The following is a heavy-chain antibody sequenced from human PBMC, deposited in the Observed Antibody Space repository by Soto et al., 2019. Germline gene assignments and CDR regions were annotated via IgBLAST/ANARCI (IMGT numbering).Heavy chain of an antibody. CDR2: ISGSGGST. V-gene: IGHV3-23*01. D-gene: IGHD3-22*01. CDR1: GFTFSSYA. Sequence: GSLRLSCAASGFTFSSYAMSWVRQAPGKGLEWVSAISGSGGSTYYADSVKGRFTISRDNSKNTLYLQMNSLRAEDTAVYYCAKVKYYDSSGYYENDAFDIWGQGTMVTVSS. J-gene: IGHJ3*02. CDR3: AKVKYYDSSGYYENDAFDI.